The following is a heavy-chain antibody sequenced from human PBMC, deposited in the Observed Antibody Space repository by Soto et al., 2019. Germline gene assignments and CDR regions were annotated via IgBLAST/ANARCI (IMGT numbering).Heavy chain of an antibody. CDR2: ISGSGGST. D-gene: IGHD6-19*01. J-gene: IGHJ4*02. Sequence: GGSLRLSCAASGFTFSSYAMSWVHQAPGKGLEWVSAISGSGGSTYYADSVKGRFTISRDNSKNTLYLQMNSLRAEDTAVYYCAKPYSSVLGFDYWGQGTLVTVSS. CDR3: AKPYSSVLGFDY. CDR1: GFTFSSYA. V-gene: IGHV3-23*01.